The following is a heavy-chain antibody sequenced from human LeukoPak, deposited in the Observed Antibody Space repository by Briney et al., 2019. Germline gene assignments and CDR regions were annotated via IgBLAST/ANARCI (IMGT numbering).Heavy chain of an antibody. Sequence: MSSETLSLTCTVSGYSISSGYYWGWIRQPPGQGLEWIGSIYHSGSTYYNPSLKSRVTISVDTSKNQFSLKLSSVTAADTAVYYCARANMVRGVPDAFDIWGQGTMVTVSS. J-gene: IGHJ3*02. CDR3: ARANMVRGVPDAFDI. CDR1: GYSISSGYY. CDR2: IYHSGST. V-gene: IGHV4-38-2*02. D-gene: IGHD3-10*01.